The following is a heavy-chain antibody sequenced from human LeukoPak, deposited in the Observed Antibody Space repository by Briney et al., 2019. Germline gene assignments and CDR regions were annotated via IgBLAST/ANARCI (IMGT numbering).Heavy chain of an antibody. CDR2: IIPILGIA. J-gene: IGHJ4*02. V-gene: IGHV1-69*04. Sequence: ASVKVSCKASGGTFSSYAISWVRQAPGQGLEWMGRIIPILGIANYAQKFQGRVTITADKSTSTAYMELSSLRSEDTAVYYCARELYSSGWYYFDYWGQGTLVTVSS. D-gene: IGHD6-19*01. CDR1: GGTFSSYA. CDR3: ARELYSSGWYYFDY.